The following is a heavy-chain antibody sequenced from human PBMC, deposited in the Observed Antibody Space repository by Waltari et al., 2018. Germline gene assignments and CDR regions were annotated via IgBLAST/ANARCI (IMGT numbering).Heavy chain of an antibody. J-gene: IGHJ4*02. CDR1: GYTFTGYY. CDR3: AREDAVGTTFDY. V-gene: IGHV1-2*06. CDR2: INPNSGGT. D-gene: IGHD2-21*02. Sequence: QVQLVQSGAEVKKPGASVKVSCKASGYTFTGYYMHWVRQAPGKGLGGMGRINPNSGGTNYAQKFQGRVTMTRDTSISTAYMELSRLRSDDTAVYYCAREDAVGTTFDYWGQGTLVTVSS.